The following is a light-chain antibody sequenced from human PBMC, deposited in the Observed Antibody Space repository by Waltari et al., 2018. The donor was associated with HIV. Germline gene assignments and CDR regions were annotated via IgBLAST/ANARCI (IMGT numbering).Light chain of an antibody. CDR2: KDS. Sequence: SYELTHPPSVSVSPGQTARITCPGDALPKQYAYWYQQKPGQAPVLVIYKDSERPSGIPERFSGSSSGTTVTLTISGVQAEDEADYYCQSADSSGTYAVFGGGTKLTVL. J-gene: IGLJ2*01. V-gene: IGLV3-25*03. CDR1: ALPKQY. CDR3: QSADSSGTYAV.